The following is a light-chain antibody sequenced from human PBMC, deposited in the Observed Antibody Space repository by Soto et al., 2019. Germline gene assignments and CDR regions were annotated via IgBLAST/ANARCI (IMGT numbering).Light chain of an antibody. Sequence: DIQLTQSPSFLSASVGDRVTITCRASQGINRDLAWYQQKPGKAPKLLIFGASTLQTGVPLRFSGSGSGTEFTLTISSLQPEDFATFYCQQLNSYPRPFGQGTKVEIK. J-gene: IGKJ1*01. CDR3: QQLNSYPRP. V-gene: IGKV1-9*01. CDR1: QGINRD. CDR2: GAS.